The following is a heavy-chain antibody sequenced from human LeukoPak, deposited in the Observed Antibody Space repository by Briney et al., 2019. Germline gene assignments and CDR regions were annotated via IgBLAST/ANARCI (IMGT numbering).Heavy chain of an antibody. J-gene: IGHJ4*02. Sequence: PSETLSLTCTVSGRAISSSSYYWGWIRQPPGKGLEWIGSIYYSGSTYYNPSLKSRVTISVDTSKHQFSLKLSSVTAADTAVYYCAREHEYDGGSFDYWGQGTLVTVSS. V-gene: IGHV4-39*02. CDR2: IYYSGST. D-gene: IGHD4-23*01. CDR3: AREHEYDGGSFDY. CDR1: GRAISSSSYY.